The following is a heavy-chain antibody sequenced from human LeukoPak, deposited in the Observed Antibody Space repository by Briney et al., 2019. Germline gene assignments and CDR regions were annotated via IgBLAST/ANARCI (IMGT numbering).Heavy chain of an antibody. CDR3: ARMSDDSSGYYYFDY. V-gene: IGHV3-20*03. CDR1: GFSFDDYG. CDR2: INWNGGST. D-gene: IGHD3-22*01. Sequence: GGSLRLSYAASGFSFDDYGMTWVRQAPGKGLEWLSGINWNGGSTGYVDSVKGRFTISRDNAKNSLFLQMNSLRAGDTALYYCARMSDDSSGYYYFDYWGQGTLVTVSS. J-gene: IGHJ4*02.